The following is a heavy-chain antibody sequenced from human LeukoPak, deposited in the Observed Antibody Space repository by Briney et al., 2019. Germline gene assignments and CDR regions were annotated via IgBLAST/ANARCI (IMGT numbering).Heavy chain of an antibody. V-gene: IGHV3-30*02. CDR1: GFTFSSYG. Sequence: PGGSLRLSCAASGFTFSSYGMHWVRQAPGKGLEWVAFIRYDGSNKYYADSVKGRFTIYRDNSKNTLYLQMNSLRAEDTAVYYCAKDKRVVGATTGPYYFDYWGQGTLVTVSS. CDR3: AKDKRVVGATTGPYYFDY. CDR2: IRYDGSNK. J-gene: IGHJ4*02. D-gene: IGHD1-26*01.